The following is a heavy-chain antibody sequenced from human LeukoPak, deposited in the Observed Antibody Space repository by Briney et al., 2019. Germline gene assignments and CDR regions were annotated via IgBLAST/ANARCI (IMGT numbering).Heavy chain of an antibody. D-gene: IGHD3-3*01. J-gene: IGHJ4*02. V-gene: IGHV1-2*02. CDR1: GYTFTGYY. Sequence: VASVKVSCKASGYTFTGYYMHWVRQAPGQGLEWMGWINPNSGGTNYAQKFQGRVTMTRDTSISTAYMELSRLRSDDTAVYYCARDRGRHTYLEWLARTFDYWGQGTLVTVSS. CDR3: ARDRGRHTYLEWLARTFDY. CDR2: INPNSGGT.